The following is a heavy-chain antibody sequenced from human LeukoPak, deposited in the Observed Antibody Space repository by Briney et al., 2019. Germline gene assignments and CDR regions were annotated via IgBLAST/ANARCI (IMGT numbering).Heavy chain of an antibody. CDR2: IRSSGDII. V-gene: IGHV3-48*02. J-gene: IGHJ5*01. CDR1: GFSFTRYS. Sequence: GGSLRLSCAASGFSFTRYSMNWVREAPGKGLQWVSYIRSSGDIIHYAGSVKGRFTISRDSAKNTLYLQMNNLRDEDTAFFYCARAPKALDFWGRGTLVTVSS. CDR3: ARAPKALDF.